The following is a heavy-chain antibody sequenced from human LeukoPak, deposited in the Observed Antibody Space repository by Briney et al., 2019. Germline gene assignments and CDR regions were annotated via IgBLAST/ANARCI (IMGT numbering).Heavy chain of an antibody. CDR2: ISWNSGTI. J-gene: IGHJ4*02. V-gene: IGHV3-9*01. CDR1: GFTFGAYS. D-gene: IGHD7-27*01. CDR3: AKGNWGSPFDS. Sequence: GGSLRLSCAASGFTFGAYSMHWVRQVPGKDLEWVSGISWNSGTIDYVDSVRGRFTISRDNAKGSLYLQMNSLRADDTALYYCAKGNWGSPFDSWGQGTLVAVSS.